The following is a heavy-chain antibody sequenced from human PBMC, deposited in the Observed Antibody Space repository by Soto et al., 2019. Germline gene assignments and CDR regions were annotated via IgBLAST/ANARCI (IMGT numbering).Heavy chain of an antibody. D-gene: IGHD4-17*01. V-gene: IGHV3-23*01. CDR1: GFTFTNYG. J-gene: IGHJ4*02. CDR2: VSGDASNT. Sequence: GGSLRLSCAASGFTFTNYGLSWVRQAPGKGLDWVATVSGDASNTHYADSVKGRFTISRDNSKSILFLQMKSLRVEDTAIYYCARDVRASGEMFDYWGQGTQVTVSS. CDR3: ARDVRASGEMFDY.